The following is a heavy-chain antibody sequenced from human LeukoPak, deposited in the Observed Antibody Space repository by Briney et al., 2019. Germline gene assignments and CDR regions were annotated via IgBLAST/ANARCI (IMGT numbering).Heavy chain of an antibody. J-gene: IGHJ5*02. Sequence: SETLSLTCAVYGGSFSGYYWSWIRQPPGKGLEWIGEINYSGSTNYNPSLKSRVTISVDTSKNQFSLKLSSVTAADTAVYYCARGPFHVVVVAATHGVSWFDPWGQGTLVTVSS. D-gene: IGHD2-15*01. V-gene: IGHV4-34*01. CDR3: ARGPFHVVVVAATHGVSWFDP. CDR2: INYSGST. CDR1: GGSFSGYY.